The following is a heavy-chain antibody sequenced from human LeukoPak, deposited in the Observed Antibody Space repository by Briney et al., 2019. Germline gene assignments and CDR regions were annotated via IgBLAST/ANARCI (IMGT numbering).Heavy chain of an antibody. J-gene: IGHJ6*02. D-gene: IGHD5-18*01. V-gene: IGHV3-74*01. CDR2: INSDGSIT. CDR1: GFTFTTYW. CDR3: ARDAVDTANAV. Sequence: GGSLRLSCAASGFTFTTYWMHWVRQAPGKGLVWVSHINSDGSITSYADSVRGRFTVSRDNAKNTLYLQMNSLRAEDTAVYYCARDAVDTANAVWGQGTTVTVSS.